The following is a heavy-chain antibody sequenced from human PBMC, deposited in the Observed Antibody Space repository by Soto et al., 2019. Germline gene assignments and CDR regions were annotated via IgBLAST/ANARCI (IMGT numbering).Heavy chain of an antibody. Sequence: QVQLQESGPGLVKPSGTLSLTCAVSGDSISTSNWWTWVRQSPGKGLEWIGETYHNGNTNYNPSMKSRVTIAVDKSKIQFSLHLASVTAADTAVYYCARYPVWDYYYGLDVRGQGTTVTVSS. CDR1: GDSISTSNW. D-gene: IGHD3-16*01. J-gene: IGHJ6*02. CDR3: ARYPVWDYYYGLDV. V-gene: IGHV4-4*02. CDR2: TYHNGNT.